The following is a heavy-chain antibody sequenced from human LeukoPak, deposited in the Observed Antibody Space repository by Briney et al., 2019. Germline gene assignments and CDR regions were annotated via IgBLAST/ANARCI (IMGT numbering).Heavy chain of an antibody. V-gene: IGHV4-59*01. J-gene: IGHJ3*02. Sequence: SETLSLTCTVSGGSISSYYWSWIRQPPGKGLEWIGYIYYGGSTNYNPSLKSRVTISVDTSKNQFSLKLSSVTAADTAVYYCARCGGDCYYSPAFDIWGQGTMVTVPS. D-gene: IGHD2-21*02. CDR3: ARCGGDCYYSPAFDI. CDR2: IYYGGST. CDR1: GGSISSYY.